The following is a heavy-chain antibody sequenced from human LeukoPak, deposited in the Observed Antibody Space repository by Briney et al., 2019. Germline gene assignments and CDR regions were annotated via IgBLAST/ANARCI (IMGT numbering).Heavy chain of an antibody. CDR2: ISGSGGST. V-gene: IGHV3-23*01. Sequence: GGTLRLSCAASGFTFSSYGMSWVRQAPGKGLEWVSAISGSGGSTYYADSVKGRFTISRDNSKNTLYLQMNSLRAEDTAVYYCTTGGSSVLLWFGEYPYYFDYWGQGTLVTVSS. CDR3: TTGGSSVLLWFGEYPYYFDY. CDR1: GFTFSSYG. J-gene: IGHJ4*02. D-gene: IGHD3-10*01.